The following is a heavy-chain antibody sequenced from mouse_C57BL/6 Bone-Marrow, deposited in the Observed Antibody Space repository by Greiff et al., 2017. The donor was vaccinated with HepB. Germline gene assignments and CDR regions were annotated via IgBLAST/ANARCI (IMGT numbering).Heavy chain of an antibody. D-gene: IGHD3-2*02. J-gene: IGHJ4*01. Sequence: VQLQQPGAELVMPGASVKLSCKASGYTFTSYWMHWVKQRPGQGLEWIGEIDPSDSYTNYNQKFKGKSTLTVDKSSSTAYMQLSSLTSEDSAVYYWARWAAQATVRAMDYWGQGTSVNVSS. CDR1: GYTFTSYW. CDR2: IDPSDSYT. V-gene: IGHV1-69*01. CDR3: ARWAAQATVRAMDY.